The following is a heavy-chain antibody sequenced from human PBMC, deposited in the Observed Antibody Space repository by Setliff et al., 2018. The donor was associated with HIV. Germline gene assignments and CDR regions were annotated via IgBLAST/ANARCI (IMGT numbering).Heavy chain of an antibody. D-gene: IGHD5-18*01. J-gene: IGHJ5*02. V-gene: IGHV4-4*08. Sequence: SETLSLTCSVSGISINGYYWSWIRQSPRTRLEWIGYVSSIGNTNYNPSLKSRVTISVDTSKNQFSLKLTSVTAADTAVYYCARYSYGYVRDLRFDPWGQGTLVTVSS. CDR3: ARYSYGYVRDLRFDP. CDR2: VSSIGNT. CDR1: GISINGYY.